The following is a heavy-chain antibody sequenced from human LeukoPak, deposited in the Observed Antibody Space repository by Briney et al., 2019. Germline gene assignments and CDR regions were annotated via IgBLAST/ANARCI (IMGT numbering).Heavy chain of an antibody. CDR3: ARLRPYCSSTSCYYYYGMDV. Sequence: PSETLSLTCTVSGGSVSSGSYYWSWIRQPPGKGLEWIGYIYYSGSTNYNPSLKSRVTISVDTSKNQFSLKLSSVTAADTAVYYCARLRPYCSSTSCYYYYGMDVWGQGTTVTVSS. D-gene: IGHD2-2*01. CDR2: IYYSGST. J-gene: IGHJ6*02. V-gene: IGHV4-61*01. CDR1: GGSVSSGSYY.